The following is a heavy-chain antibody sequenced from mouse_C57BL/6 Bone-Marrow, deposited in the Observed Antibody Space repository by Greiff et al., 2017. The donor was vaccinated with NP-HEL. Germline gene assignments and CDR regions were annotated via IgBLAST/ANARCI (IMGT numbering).Heavy chain of an antibody. CDR1: GISITTGNYR. CDR3: ARLYYGSSYWYFDV. J-gene: IGHJ1*03. V-gene: IGHV3-5*01. Sequence: EVQLVESGPGLVKPSQTVFLTCTVTGISITTGNYRWSWIRQFPGNKLEWIGYIYYSGTITYNPSLTSRTTITRDTPKNQFFLEMNSLTAEDTATYYCARLYYGSSYWYFDVWGTGTTVTVSS. D-gene: IGHD1-1*01. CDR2: IYYSGTI.